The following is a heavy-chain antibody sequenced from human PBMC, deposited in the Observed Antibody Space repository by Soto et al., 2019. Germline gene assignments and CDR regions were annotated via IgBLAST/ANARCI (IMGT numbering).Heavy chain of an antibody. J-gene: IGHJ4*02. CDR2: ISGSGGST. CDR1: GFTFSSYA. D-gene: IGHD1-26*01. V-gene: IGHV3-23*01. CDR3: ARRGSGSYSDY. Sequence: EVQLLESGGGLVQPGGSLRLSCAASGFTFSSYAMRWVRQAPVKGLELVSAISGSGGSTYYADSVKGRFTISRDNSKNTLYLQMNSLRAEDTAVYYCARRGSGSYSDYGGQGTLVTVSS.